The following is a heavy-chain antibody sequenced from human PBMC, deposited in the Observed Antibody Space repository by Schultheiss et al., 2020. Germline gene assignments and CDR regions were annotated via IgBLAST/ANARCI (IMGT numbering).Heavy chain of an antibody. CDR1: GFTFDDYA. J-gene: IGHJ4*02. D-gene: IGHD3-3*01. Sequence: SLKISCAASGFTFDDYAMHWVRQAPGKGLEWVSGISWNSGSIGYADSVKGRFIISRDNAKNSLYLQMNSLRAEDTAIYYCAVRFSDYWGQGTLVTVSS. CDR2: ISWNSGSI. V-gene: IGHV3-9*01. CDR3: AVRFSDY.